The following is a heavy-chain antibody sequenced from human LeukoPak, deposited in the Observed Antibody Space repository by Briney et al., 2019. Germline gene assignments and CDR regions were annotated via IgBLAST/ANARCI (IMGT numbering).Heavy chain of an antibody. CDR2: IFYSGST. V-gene: IGHV4-39*07. Sequence: PSETVSLTCTVSSGSISTSNYYWGWVRQPPGKALEWIGNIFYSGSTYYSPSLKSRVTISLDTSRNQFSLKLNSVTAADTAVYYCARVCCGGDLGWFDPWGQGTLVTVSS. J-gene: IGHJ5*02. CDR3: ARVCCGGDLGWFDP. D-gene: IGHD2-21*02. CDR1: SGSISTSNYY.